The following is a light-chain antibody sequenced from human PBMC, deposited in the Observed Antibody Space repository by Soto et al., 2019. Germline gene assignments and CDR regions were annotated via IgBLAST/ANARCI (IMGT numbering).Light chain of an antibody. V-gene: IGLV2-14*01. J-gene: IGLJ3*02. CDR1: SSDIGGYKY. CDR3: TSYSRYSVLV. CDR2: EVS. Sequence: QSALTQPASVSGSPGQSITLSCTGTSSDIGGYKYVSWYQQYPGKAPKLIIFEVSNRPSGVSNRFSGSNSGNTASLTISGLQAEDEADYYCTSYSRYSVLVFGGGTKVTVL.